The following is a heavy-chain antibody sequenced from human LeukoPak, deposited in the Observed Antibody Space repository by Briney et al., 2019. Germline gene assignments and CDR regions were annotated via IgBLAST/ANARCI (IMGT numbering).Heavy chain of an antibody. J-gene: IGHJ4*02. V-gene: IGHV3-33*06. Sequence: GGSLRLSCGASGFTFRYYWMSWVRQTPGKGLEWVAVIWSDATNRYYADSVKGRFTISRDNFKNTVSLQMDSLRVDDSAVYYCAKDAQRGFDYSNSLEHWGQGALVTVSS. CDR3: AKDAQRGFDYSNSLEH. CDR2: IWSDATNR. CDR1: GFTFRYYW. D-gene: IGHD4-11*01.